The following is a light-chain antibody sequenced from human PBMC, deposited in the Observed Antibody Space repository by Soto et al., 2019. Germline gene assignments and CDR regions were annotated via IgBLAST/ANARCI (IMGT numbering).Light chain of an antibody. V-gene: IGKV1-39*01. Sequence: DMEMTQSPSSLSASVGDRVTITCRASQSISNYLNWYQHKPGKVPKLLIYAASGLQSGVPTRFSGSGSGTDFTLTINSLQPEDFATYYWQQSYGTPLTFGGGTKIEIK. CDR2: AAS. J-gene: IGKJ4*01. CDR1: QSISNY. CDR3: QQSYGTPLT.